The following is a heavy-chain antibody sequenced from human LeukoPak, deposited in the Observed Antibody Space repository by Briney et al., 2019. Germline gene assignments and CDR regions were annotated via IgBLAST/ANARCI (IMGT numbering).Heavy chain of an antibody. CDR1: GGSISSSNW. V-gene: IGHV4-4*02. CDR2: IYHSGTT. Sequence: PSETLSLTCAVSGGSISSSNWCSWVRQSPGKGLEWIGEIYHSGTTNYNPSLKSRVTISLDKSKNQSSLRLSSVTAADTAVYYCARRLAAAGYGMDVWGQGTTVTVSS. J-gene: IGHJ6*02. CDR3: ARRLAAAGYGMDV. D-gene: IGHD6-13*01.